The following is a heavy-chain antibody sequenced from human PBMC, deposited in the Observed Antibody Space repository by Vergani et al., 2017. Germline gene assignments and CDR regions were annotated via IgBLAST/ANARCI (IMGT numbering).Heavy chain of an antibody. D-gene: IGHD6-13*01. Sequence: VPLVESGGNLVQPGRSLRLSCAAAGFKFSNFGMHWVRQVPGKGLEWVAFISYNGGNQYYADSVQGRFTISRDNTKNILYLQMSSLRVEDTALYYCTRDVADTHSSIWPLNYHYFMDVWGEGTTVTVSS. CDR3: TRDVADTHSSIWPLNYHYFMDV. CDR1: GFKFSNFG. CDR2: ISYNGGNQ. J-gene: IGHJ6*03. V-gene: IGHV3-33*05.